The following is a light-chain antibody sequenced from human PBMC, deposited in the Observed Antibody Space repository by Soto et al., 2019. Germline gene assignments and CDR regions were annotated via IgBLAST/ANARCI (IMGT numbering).Light chain of an antibody. V-gene: IGLV2-14*01. Sequence: QSVLTQPASVSGSPGQSITLSCTGPSSDVGGYDYVSWYQQHPGKAPKLIISEVSNRPSGVSNRFSGSKSGNTASLTISGLEEEDEADYYSSSSTSSRIGVFGGGTKVTVL. CDR2: EVS. CDR1: SSDVGGYDY. CDR3: SSSTSSRIGV. J-gene: IGLJ3*02.